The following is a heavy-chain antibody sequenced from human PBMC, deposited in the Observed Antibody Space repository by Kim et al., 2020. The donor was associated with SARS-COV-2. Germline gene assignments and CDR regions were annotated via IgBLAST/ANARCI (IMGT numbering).Heavy chain of an antibody. J-gene: IGHJ4*02. Sequence: YADSVKGRFTISRDNSKNTLYLQMNSLRAEDTAVYYCAKDRCSGGSCYHPPFDYWGQGTLVTVSS. CDR3: AKDRCSGGSCYHPPFDY. V-gene: IGHV3-30*02. D-gene: IGHD2-15*01.